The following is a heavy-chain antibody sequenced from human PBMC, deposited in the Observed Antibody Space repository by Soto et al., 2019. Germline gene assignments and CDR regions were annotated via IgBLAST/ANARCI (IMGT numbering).Heavy chain of an antibody. CDR3: ARAVAAAGTGYYYYYGMDV. Sequence: GASVKVSCKASGYTFTGYYMHWVRQAPGQGLEWMGWINPNSGGTNYAQRFQGWVTMTRDTSISTAYMELSRLRSDDTAVYYCARAVAAAGTGYYYYYGMDVWGQGTTVTVSS. J-gene: IGHJ6*02. CDR2: INPNSGGT. V-gene: IGHV1-2*04. D-gene: IGHD6-13*01. CDR1: GYTFTGYY.